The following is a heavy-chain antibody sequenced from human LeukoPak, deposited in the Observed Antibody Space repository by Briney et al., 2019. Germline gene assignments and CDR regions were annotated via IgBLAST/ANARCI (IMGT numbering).Heavy chain of an antibody. J-gene: IGHJ4*02. CDR2: IRSYSYYI. CDR1: GFTFNNYN. CDR3: ARDITPWVYCGADCYLCDY. V-gene: IGHV3-21*01. Sequence: GCSVTLSCAPSGFTFNNYNMYWVRQAPGHGLEWVSSIRSYSYYIYYADSVKGRFTISRDNAKNSLYLQMNSLRADDTAVYYCARDITPWVYCGADCYLCDYWGQGTLVTVSS. D-gene: IGHD2-21*02.